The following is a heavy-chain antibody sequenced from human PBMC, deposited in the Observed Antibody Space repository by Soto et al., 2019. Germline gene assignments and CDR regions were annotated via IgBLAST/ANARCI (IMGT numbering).Heavy chain of an antibody. D-gene: IGHD3-16*01. CDR3: ARQGTDKILGWDV. J-gene: IGHJ6*02. V-gene: IGHV5-10-1*03. Sequence: EVKLVQSGAEVKKPGEPLRISCQASGYSFGSYWIRWVRQMPGKGLEGMGMIDPGDSESIYSPSSQGHVTFSGDASISTAYLHWRSLKASDTATYYCARQGTDKILGWDVWGQGTTVIVSS. CDR2: IDPGDSES. CDR1: GYSFGSYW.